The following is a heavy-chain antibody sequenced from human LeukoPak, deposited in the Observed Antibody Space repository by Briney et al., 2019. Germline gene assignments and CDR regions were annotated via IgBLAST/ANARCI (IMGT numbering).Heavy chain of an antibody. V-gene: IGHV3-21*01. CDR2: ISSSSGYK. Sequence: GGSLRLSCAASGFTFGNYAMSWVRQAPGKGLEWVSSISSSSGYKYYADSVEGRYTISRDNAKNSLYLQMDSLRAEDAAVYYCARTSGESTAALRAPFDYWGQGTLATVSS. D-gene: IGHD6-6*01. CDR3: ARTSGESTAALRAPFDY. J-gene: IGHJ4*02. CDR1: GFTFGNYA.